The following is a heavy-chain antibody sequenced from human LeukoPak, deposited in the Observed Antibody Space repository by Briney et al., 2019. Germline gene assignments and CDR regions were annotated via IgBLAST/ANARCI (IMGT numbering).Heavy chain of an antibody. V-gene: IGHV3-9*01. CDR1: GFDFDDYA. CDR3: AKDIAARLGVYYFDY. J-gene: IGHJ4*02. Sequence: GRSLRLSCAASGFDFDDYAMHWVRQAPGKGLEWVSGISWNSGSIGYADSVKGRFTISRDNVKNSLYLQMNSLRAEDTALYYCAKDIAARLGVYYFDYWGQGTLVTVSS. D-gene: IGHD6-6*01. CDR2: ISWNSGSI.